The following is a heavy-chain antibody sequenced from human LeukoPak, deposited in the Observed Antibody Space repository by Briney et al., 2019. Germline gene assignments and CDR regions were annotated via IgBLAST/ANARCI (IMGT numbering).Heavy chain of an antibody. CDR1: GVALSTYA. CDR3: ARAMDV. J-gene: IGHJ6*02. CDR2: IKQDGSEK. V-gene: IGHV3-7*03. Sequence: GSQRLSCAASGVALSTYAMSGARQAPGKGLEWVANIKQDGSEKFYVDSVRGRFTISRDNAKNSLYLQMNSLRAEDTAVYYCARAMDVWGQGTTVTVSS.